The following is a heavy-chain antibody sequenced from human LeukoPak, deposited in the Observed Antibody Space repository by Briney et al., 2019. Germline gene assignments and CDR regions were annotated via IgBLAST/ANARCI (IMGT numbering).Heavy chain of an antibody. CDR2: ISGSSGGT. CDR1: GFTFSSYA. J-gene: IGHJ4*02. Sequence: GGSLRLSCAASGFTFSSYAMSWVRQAPGKGLEWVSAISGSSGGTYYADSVKGRFTISRDNSRNTLYLQMNSLRAEDTAVYYCATAQYYYTSGSYYPLSDYWGQGTLVTVSP. CDR3: ATAQYYYTSGSYYPLSDY. V-gene: IGHV3-23*01. D-gene: IGHD3-10*01.